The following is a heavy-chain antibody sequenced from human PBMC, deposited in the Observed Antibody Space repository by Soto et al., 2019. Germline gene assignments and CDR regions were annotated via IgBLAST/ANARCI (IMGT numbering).Heavy chain of an antibody. CDR1: GGSISSGGYY. CDR3: ARVYATASSDY. J-gene: IGHJ4*02. Sequence: SETLSLTCTVSGGSISSGGYYWSWIRQHPGKGLEWIGYIYYSGSTYYNPSLKSRVTISVDTSKNQFSLKLSSVTAADTAVYDCARVYATASSDYWGQGPLVTVSS. D-gene: IGHD1-1*01. CDR2: IYYSGST. V-gene: IGHV4-31*03.